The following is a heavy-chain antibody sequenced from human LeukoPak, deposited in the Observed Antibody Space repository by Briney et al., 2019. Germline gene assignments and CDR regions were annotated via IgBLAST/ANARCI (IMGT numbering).Heavy chain of an antibody. CDR3: ARHGLSRGFPPREGFRH. D-gene: IGHD3-22*01. CDR2: INAGNGNT. Sequence: ASVKVSCKASGYTFTSYAMHWVRQAPGQRLEWMGWINAGNGNTKYSQKFQGRVTITRDTSASTAYMELSSLRSEDTAVYYCARHGLSRGFPPREGFRHWGQGTLVTVSS. CDR1: GYTFTSYA. J-gene: IGHJ1*01. V-gene: IGHV1-3*01.